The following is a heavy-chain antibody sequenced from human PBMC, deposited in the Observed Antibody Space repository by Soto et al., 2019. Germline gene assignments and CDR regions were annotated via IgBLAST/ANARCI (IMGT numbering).Heavy chain of an antibody. CDR2: IYPGDXDT. J-gene: IGHJ3*01. V-gene: IGHV5-51*01. CDR1: VYSCPSYF. D-gene: IGHD1-26*01. Sequence: GESLKISSKGSVYSCPSYFICWVRQIPGKGLEWVGIIYPGDXDTRYSPPFQGQVTISAEKSISTAYLQWSSLKASDTAIYYCLRVWEQDAFEVGGRGTMVTVS. CDR3: LRVWEQDAFEV.